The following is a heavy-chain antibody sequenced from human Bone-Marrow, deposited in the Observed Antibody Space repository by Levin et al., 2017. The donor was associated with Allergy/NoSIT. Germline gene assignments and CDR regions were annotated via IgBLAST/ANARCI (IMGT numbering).Heavy chain of an antibody. V-gene: IGHV4-4*02. D-gene: IGHD2-21*01. J-gene: IGHJ6*03. Sequence: PSETLSLTCTVSGDFISGDHCWSWVRQSPGKGLEWIGEIYQTGRTNYNPSLESRVTMSLDKSKSQFSLKMTSVTAADTAIYYCAREAKGVALTYYYMDVWGKGTTVTVSS. CDR1: GDFISGDHC. CDR2: IYQTGRT. CDR3: AREAKGVALTYYYMDV.